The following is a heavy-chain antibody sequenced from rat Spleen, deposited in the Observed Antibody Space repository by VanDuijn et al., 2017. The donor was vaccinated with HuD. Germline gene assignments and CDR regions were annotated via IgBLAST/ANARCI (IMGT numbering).Heavy chain of an antibody. Sequence: EVQLVESGGGLVQPGRSLKLSCEASGFAFNNYWMTWIRQVPGKGLEWVASIINTGGTTYYPDSVKGRFTISRDSAKSTLYLQMNSLRPEDTATYYCTRAPYGYFDYWGQGVEVTVSS. CDR3: TRAPYGYFDY. J-gene: IGHJ2*01. V-gene: IGHV5-31*01. CDR2: IINTGGTT. CDR1: GFAFNNYW. D-gene: IGHD1-3*01.